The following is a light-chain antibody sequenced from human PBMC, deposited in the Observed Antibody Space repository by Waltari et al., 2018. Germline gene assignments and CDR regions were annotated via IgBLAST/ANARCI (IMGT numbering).Light chain of an antibody. Sequence: EIVLTQSPGTLSLSPGERATLSCRASQGVGKYLAWYQQRPGQAPRLLLYHASIRATGIPDRFSVSGYRTDFSLTISRLEPEDFAVYYCQKYDFLPATFGQGTTVEIK. J-gene: IGKJ1*01. CDR1: QGVGKY. CDR3: QKYDFLPAT. V-gene: IGKV3-20*01. CDR2: HAS.